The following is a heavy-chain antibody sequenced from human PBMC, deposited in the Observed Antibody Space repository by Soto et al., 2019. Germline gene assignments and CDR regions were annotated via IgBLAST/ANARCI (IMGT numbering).Heavy chain of an antibody. CDR3: ARELGYCSGGSCYMDGAFDF. CDR1: GFTFSSYA. V-gene: IGHV3-30-3*01. Sequence: GGSLRLSCAASGFTFSSYAMHWVRQAPGKGLEWVAVISYDGSNKYYADSVKGRFTISRDNSKNTLYLQMNSLRAEDTAVYYCARELGYCSGGSCYMDGAFDFWGQGTMVTVSS. CDR2: ISYDGSNK. J-gene: IGHJ3*01. D-gene: IGHD2-15*01.